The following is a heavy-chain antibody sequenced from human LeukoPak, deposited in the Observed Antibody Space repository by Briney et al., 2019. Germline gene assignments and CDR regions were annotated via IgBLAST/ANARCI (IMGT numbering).Heavy chain of an antibody. J-gene: IGHJ4*02. CDR2: INNDGST. CDR1: GFTFSSYW. D-gene: IGHD3-22*01. CDR3: AREGLTFDY. V-gene: IGHV3-74*01. Sequence: GGSLRLSCAASGFTFSSYWMHWVRQAPGKGLVWVSRINNDGSTSYADSVKGRLTISRDNVKNTLYLQMNSLRAEDTAIYYCAREGLTFDYWGQGTLVTVSS.